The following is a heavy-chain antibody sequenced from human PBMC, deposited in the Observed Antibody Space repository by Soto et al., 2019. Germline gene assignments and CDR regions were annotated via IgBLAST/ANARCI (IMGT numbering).Heavy chain of an antibody. D-gene: IGHD5-18*01. CDR3: ARPVLMDTGVRYYYGMDV. CDR1: GWTFSSYA. CDR2: IIPMFGTA. V-gene: IGHV1-69*13. J-gene: IGHJ6*02. Sequence: SVKVYCKTSGWTFSSYAVNWGRQATGQGLEWMGGIIPMFGTADYAQKFQARVTITADESTSTAYMELSSLRSEDTAVYYCARPVLMDTGVRYYYGMDVWGQGTTVTVSS.